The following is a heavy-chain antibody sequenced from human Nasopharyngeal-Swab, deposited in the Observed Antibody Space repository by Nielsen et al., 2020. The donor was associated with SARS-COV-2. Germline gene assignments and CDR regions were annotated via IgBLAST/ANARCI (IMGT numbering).Heavy chain of an antibody. CDR1: GITFSSYR. Sequence: GESLKISCEASGITFSSYRMSWVRQPPGKGLEWVANIKHDGSDKNYVDSVKGRFTISRDNAKNLLFLQMNNLRAEDTALYYCTRDPYSTPPDYWGQGTLVTVSS. D-gene: IGHD6-13*01. J-gene: IGHJ4*02. V-gene: IGHV3-7*01. CDR3: TRDPYSTPPDY. CDR2: IKHDGSDK.